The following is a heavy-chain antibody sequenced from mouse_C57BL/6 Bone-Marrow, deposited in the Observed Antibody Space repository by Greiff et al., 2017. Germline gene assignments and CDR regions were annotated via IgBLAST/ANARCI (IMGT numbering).Heavy chain of an antibody. J-gene: IGHJ2*01. D-gene: IGHD2-4*01. CDR2: IYPRSGNT. Sequence: VQLQQSGAELVRPGASVKLSCKASGYTFTSYGISWVKQRTGQGLEWIGEIYPRSGNTYYNEKFKGKATLTADKSSSTAYMELRSLTSEDSAVYFCARSGNDYDENYWGQGTTLTVSS. V-gene: IGHV1-81*01. CDR3: ARSGNDYDENY. CDR1: GYTFTSYG.